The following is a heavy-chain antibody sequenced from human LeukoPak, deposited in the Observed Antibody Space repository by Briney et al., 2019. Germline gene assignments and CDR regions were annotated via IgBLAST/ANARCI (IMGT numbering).Heavy chain of an antibody. Sequence: ASVEVSCKASGYTFTSYGISWVRQAPGQGLEWMGWSSAYNGNTNYAQKLQGRVTMTTDTSTSTAYTELRSPRSADPAVYYCARGEYCSGGSCYSGFDYWGQGTLDTVSS. D-gene: IGHD2-15*01. CDR1: GYTFTSYG. CDR3: ARGEYCSGGSCYSGFDY. J-gene: IGHJ4*02. CDR2: SSAYNGNT. V-gene: IGHV1-18*01.